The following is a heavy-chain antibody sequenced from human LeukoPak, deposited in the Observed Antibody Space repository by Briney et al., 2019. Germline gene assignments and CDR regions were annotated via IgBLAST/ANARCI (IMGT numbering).Heavy chain of an antibody. D-gene: IGHD3-16*01. CDR2: LSHDGTTA. J-gene: IGHJ6*02. CDR3: ARGGGLDV. CDR1: GYIFSDHA. V-gene: IGHV3-30*04. Sequence: PGGSLRLSCAASGYIFSDHAMHWVRQAPGKGLEWLAYLSHDGTTAYYANSVKGRLTISRDNAKNSLYLQMSNLRAEDTAVYFCARGGGLDVWGQGATVTVSS.